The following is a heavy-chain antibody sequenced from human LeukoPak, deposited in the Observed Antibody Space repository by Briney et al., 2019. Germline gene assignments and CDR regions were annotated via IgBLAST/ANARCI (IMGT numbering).Heavy chain of an antibody. V-gene: IGHV3-15*01. Sequence: PGGSLRLSCAASGFTFSNAWMSWVRQAPGKGLEWVGRIKSKTDGGTTDYAAPVKGRFTISRDISKSTLYLQMSSLRAEDTAVYFCSRVGYTYKTRALWGQGTLVTVSS. CDR1: GFTFSNAW. CDR2: IKSKTDGGTT. J-gene: IGHJ4*02. D-gene: IGHD5-18*01. CDR3: SRVGYTYKTRAL.